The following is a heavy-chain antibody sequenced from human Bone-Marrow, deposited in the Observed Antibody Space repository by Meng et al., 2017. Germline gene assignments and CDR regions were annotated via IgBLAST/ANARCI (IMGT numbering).Heavy chain of an antibody. V-gene: IGHV3-7*01. Sequence: GESLKISCAASGFTFSSYWMSWVRQAPGKGLEWVANIKQDGSEKYYVDSVKGRFTISRDNAKNSLYLQMNSLRAEDTAVYYCASTNDYGDPYFDYWGQGTLVTVSS. CDR1: GFTFSSYW. J-gene: IGHJ4*02. CDR3: ASTNDYGDPYFDY. CDR2: IKQDGSEK. D-gene: IGHD4-17*01.